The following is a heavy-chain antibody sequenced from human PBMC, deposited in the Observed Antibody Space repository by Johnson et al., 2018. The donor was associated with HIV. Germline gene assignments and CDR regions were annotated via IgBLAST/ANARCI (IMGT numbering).Heavy chain of an antibody. J-gene: IGHJ3*02. D-gene: IGHD2-15*01. Sequence: QVQLVESGGGLVQPGGSLRLSCAASGFTVSSNYMSWVRQAPGKGLEWVAVISYDGSNKYYADSVKGRFTISRDNSKNTLYLQMNSLRAEDTAVYYCARVPWSLDAFDIWGQGTMVTVSS. CDR1: GFTVSSNY. V-gene: IGHV3-30*14. CDR2: ISYDGSNK. CDR3: ARVPWSLDAFDI.